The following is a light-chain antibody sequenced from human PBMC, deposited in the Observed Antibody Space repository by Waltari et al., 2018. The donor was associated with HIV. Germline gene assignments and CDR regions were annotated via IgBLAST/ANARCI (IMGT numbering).Light chain of an antibody. CDR2: STT. CDR3: ALYMGSAIL. Sequence: QTVVTQEPSFSVSPGGTVTLTCGLNSGSVSTSYYPSWYQQTPGQAPRTLIYSTTSRSSGVPDRFSGSILGNKAALTITGAQADDECDYYCALYMGSAILFGGGTKLTVL. J-gene: IGLJ2*01. CDR1: SGSVSTSYY. V-gene: IGLV8-61*01.